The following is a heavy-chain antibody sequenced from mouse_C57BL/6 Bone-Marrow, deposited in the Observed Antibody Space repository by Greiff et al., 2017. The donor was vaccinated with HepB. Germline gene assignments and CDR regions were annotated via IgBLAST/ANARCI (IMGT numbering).Heavy chain of an antibody. CDR1: GYSITSGYY. D-gene: IGHD1-1*01. J-gene: IGHJ2*01. CDR2: ISYDGSN. CDR3: ARAYGSSQYFDY. Sequence: DVKLQESGPGLVKPSQSLSLTCSVTGYSITSGYYWNWIRQFPGNKLEWMGYISYDGSNNYNPSLKNRISITRDTSKNQFFLKLNSVTTEDTATYYCARAYGSSQYFDYWGQGTTLTVSS. V-gene: IGHV3-6*01.